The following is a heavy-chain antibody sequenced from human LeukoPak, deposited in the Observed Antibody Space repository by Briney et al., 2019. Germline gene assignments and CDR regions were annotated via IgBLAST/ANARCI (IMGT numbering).Heavy chain of an antibody. CDR2: ISYDGSNK. Sequence: GGSLRLSCAASGFTFSTYGMHWVRQAPGKGLEWVAVISYDGSNKFYADSVTGRFTISRDNSKNTLYLQMNSLRAEDTAVFYCAKDRGQQGTRGPFDYWGQGTLVPVSS. V-gene: IGHV3-30*18. D-gene: IGHD6-13*01. J-gene: IGHJ4*02. CDR3: AKDRGQQGTRGPFDY. CDR1: GFTFSTYG.